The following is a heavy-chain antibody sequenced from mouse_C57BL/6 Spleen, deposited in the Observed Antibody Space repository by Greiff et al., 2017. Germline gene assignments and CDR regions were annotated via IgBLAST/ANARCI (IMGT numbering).Heavy chain of an antibody. Sequence: VQLKHSGPELVKPGASVKISCKASGYSFTGYYMNWVKQSPEKSLEWIGEINPSTGGTTYNQKFKAKATLTVDKSSSTAYMQLKSLTSEDSAVYYCARGDSWFAYWGQGTLVTVSA. CDR1: GYSFTGYY. J-gene: IGHJ3*01. V-gene: IGHV1-42*01. CDR2: INPSTGGT. CDR3: ARGDSWFAY.